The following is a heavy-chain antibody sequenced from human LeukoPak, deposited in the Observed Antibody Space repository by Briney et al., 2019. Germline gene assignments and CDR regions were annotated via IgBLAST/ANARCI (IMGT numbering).Heavy chain of an antibody. CDR1: GYSFATRW. J-gene: IGHJ6*02. Sequence: GESLKISCKGSGYSFATRWVAWVRQMPGKGLEWMRIIYPNDSDARYSPSFQGQVTISADKSISTAYLQWSSLKASDTAMYFCARGAYGSGSYYNYYGMDVWGQGTTVTVSS. V-gene: IGHV5-51*01. D-gene: IGHD3-10*01. CDR2: IYPNDSDA. CDR3: ARGAYGSGSYYNYYGMDV.